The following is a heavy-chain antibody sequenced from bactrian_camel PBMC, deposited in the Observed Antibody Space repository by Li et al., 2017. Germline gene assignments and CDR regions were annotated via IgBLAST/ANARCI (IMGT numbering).Heavy chain of an antibody. Sequence: HVQLVESGGGLVQPGESLRLSCVASGITFSRHDMSWVRQAPGKEVEWVAGITSLPSLFRAASYADSVKGRFTISLDKSKNTLYLQMENLKPEDTAMYVCAAFEAKILGYCYSPSLQYDYHDWGQGTQVTVS. D-gene: IGHD2*01. J-gene: IGHJ4*01. CDR3: AAFEAKILGYCYSPSLQYDYHD. CDR1: GITFSRHD. CDR2: ITSLPSLFRAA. V-gene: IGHV3S6*01.